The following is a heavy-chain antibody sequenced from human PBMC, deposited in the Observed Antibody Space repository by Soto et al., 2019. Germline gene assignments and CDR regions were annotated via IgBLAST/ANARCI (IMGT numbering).Heavy chain of an antibody. V-gene: IGHV3-30-3*01. J-gene: IGHJ6*02. CDR2: ISYEGSNT. CDR3: ARVTPGNNLYYFYGLDV. D-gene: IGHD1-1*01. Sequence: WWSLRLSCFASVFTFGTYAIHWLRLAPGKGLQWVALISYEGSNTYYADSVKGRFTVSRDNSKNTLYLQMNSLRPEDTGVYYCARVTPGNNLYYFYGLDVWGQGTSVTVS. CDR1: VFTFGTYA.